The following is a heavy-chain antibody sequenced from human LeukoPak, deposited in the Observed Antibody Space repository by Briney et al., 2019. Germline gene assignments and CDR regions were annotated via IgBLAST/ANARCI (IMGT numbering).Heavy chain of an antibody. CDR2: VNGRGATT. CDR3: AKAPATGEGYYFYYMDV. J-gene: IGHJ6*03. CDR1: GFTFSDYA. V-gene: IGHV3-23*01. Sequence: PGGSLRLSCAASGFASGFTFSDYAVSWVRQAPGKGPEWVASVNGRGATTYHADSVRGWFTISRDNSKNTVYLQMISLGADDTAVYFCAKAPATGEGYYFYYMDVWGKGTTVTVSS. D-gene: IGHD7-27*01.